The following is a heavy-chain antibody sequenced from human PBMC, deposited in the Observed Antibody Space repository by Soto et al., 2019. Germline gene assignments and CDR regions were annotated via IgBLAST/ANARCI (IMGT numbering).Heavy chain of an antibody. J-gene: IGHJ6*03. CDR1: GGSFSGYY. V-gene: IGHV4-34*01. D-gene: IGHD4-4*01. Sequence: SETLSLTCAVYGGSFSGYYWSWIRQPPGKGLEWIGEINHSGSTNYNPSLKSRVTISVDTSKNHFSLKLSSVTAADTAVYYCARDSNYFYYYMDVWGKGTTVTVSS. CDR3: ARDSNYFYYYMDV. CDR2: INHSGST.